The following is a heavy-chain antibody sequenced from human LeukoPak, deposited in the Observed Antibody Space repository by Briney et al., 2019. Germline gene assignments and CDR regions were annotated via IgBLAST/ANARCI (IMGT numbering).Heavy chain of an antibody. V-gene: IGHV3-64*01. CDR2: ISTNGGST. CDR1: GFTFTTYG. Sequence: PGGSLRLSCAASGFTFTTYGLHWVRQAPGKGLEYVSAISTNGGSTYYASSVKGRFTISRDNSKNTLYLQMVNLRPEDMAVYYCARGNDSSGYYYFFDYWGQGTLVTVSS. J-gene: IGHJ4*02. D-gene: IGHD3-22*01. CDR3: ARGNDSSGYYYFFDY.